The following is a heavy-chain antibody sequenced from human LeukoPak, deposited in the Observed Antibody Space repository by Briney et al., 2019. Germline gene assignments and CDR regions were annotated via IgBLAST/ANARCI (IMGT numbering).Heavy chain of an antibody. V-gene: IGHV1-69*04. D-gene: IGHD3-22*01. CDR2: IIPILGIA. J-gene: IGHJ4*02. Sequence: GSSVTVSCKASGGTFSSYAISWVRQAPGQGLEWMGRIIPILGIANYAQKFQGRVTITADKSTSTAYMELSSLRSEDTAVYYCARNYYDSSGYHDYFDYWGQGTLVTVSS. CDR3: ARNYYDSSGYHDYFDY. CDR1: GGTFSSYA.